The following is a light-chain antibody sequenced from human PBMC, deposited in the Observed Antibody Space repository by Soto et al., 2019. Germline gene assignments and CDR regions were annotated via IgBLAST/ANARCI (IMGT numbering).Light chain of an antibody. CDR3: QHRSNSWT. J-gene: IGKJ1*01. CDR1: QSVSSN. CDR2: AVS. V-gene: IGKV3-15*01. Sequence: EILMTQSPATLSVSPGERATLSCRASQSVSSNLAWYQQKPGQAPRLLISAVSTRATGIPARFSGSGSGTEFTLTINSLQSEDFAVYYCQHRSNSWTFGQGTKVDI.